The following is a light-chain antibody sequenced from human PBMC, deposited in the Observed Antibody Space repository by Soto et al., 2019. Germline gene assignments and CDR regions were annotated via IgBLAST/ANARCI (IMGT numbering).Light chain of an antibody. J-gene: IGLJ2*01. CDR3: QTWGSGTVA. V-gene: IGLV4-69*01. Sequence: QLVLTQSPSASASLGASVKLTCTLSSGHSNYVIAWHQQQSEKGPRFLMKIHSDGSHRKGDGIPDRFSGSSSGAERYPSISSLQSEDEADYYCQTWGSGTVAFGGGTKVTVL. CDR2: IHSDGSH. CDR1: SGHSNYV.